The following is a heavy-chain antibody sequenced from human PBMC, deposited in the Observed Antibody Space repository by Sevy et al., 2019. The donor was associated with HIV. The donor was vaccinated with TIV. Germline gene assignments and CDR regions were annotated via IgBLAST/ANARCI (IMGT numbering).Heavy chain of an antibody. CDR1: GFTFSNYW. Sequence: GGSLRLSCAASGFTFSNYWMHWVRQDPGKGLVWVSRIDSDDGSTTYADSVKGRFTTSRDNAKKTLCLQMNSLRAEDTAVYYCARQYYNGSGRIFYYGMDVWGQGTTVTVSS. V-gene: IGHV3-74*01. D-gene: IGHD3-10*01. CDR3: ARQYYNGSGRIFYYGMDV. J-gene: IGHJ6*02. CDR2: IDSDDGST.